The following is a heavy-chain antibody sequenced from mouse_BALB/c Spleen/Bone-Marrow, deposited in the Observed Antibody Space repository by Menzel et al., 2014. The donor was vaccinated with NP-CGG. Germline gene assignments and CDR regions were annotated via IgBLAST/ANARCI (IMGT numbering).Heavy chain of an antibody. D-gene: IGHD4-1*01. CDR3: ARWEYYAMDY. CDR2: IDPANGNT. Sequence: EVKLQESGAELVKPGASVKLSCTASGCNIKDTYMHWVKQRPEQGLEWIGRIDPANGNTKYDPKFQGKATITADTSSNTAYLQLSSLTSEDTAVYYCARWEYYAMDYWGQGTSVTVSS. V-gene: IGHV14-3*02. CDR1: GCNIKDTY. J-gene: IGHJ4*01.